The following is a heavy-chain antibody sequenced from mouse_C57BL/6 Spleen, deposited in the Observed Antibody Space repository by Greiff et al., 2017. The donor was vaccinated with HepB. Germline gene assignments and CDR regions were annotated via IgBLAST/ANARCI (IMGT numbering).Heavy chain of an antibody. CDR1: GYSFTDYN. CDR3: ARRGITTVVKYFDV. Sequence: VHVKQSGPELVKPGASVKISCKASGYSFTDYNMNWVKQSNGKSLEWIGVINPNYGTTSYNQKFKGKATLTVDQSSSTAYMQLNSLTSEDSAVYYCARRGITTVVKYFDVWGTGTTVTVSS. V-gene: IGHV1-39*01. J-gene: IGHJ1*03. CDR2: INPNYGTT. D-gene: IGHD1-1*01.